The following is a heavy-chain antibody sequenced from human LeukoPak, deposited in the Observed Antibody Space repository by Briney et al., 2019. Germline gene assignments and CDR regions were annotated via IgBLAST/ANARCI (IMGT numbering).Heavy chain of an antibody. Sequence: SETLSLTCAVYGGSFSGYYWSWIRQPPGKGLEWIGEINHSGSTNYNPSLKSRVTISVDTSKNQFSPKLSSVTAADTAVYYCARAILVPAAQGWFDPWGQGTLVTVSS. CDR2: INHSGST. CDR1: GGSFSGYY. CDR3: ARAILVPAAQGWFDP. V-gene: IGHV4-34*01. D-gene: IGHD2-2*01. J-gene: IGHJ5*02.